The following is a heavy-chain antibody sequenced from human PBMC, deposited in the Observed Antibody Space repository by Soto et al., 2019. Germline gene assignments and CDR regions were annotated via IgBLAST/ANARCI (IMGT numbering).Heavy chain of an antibody. D-gene: IGHD6-6*01. CDR1: CYTFTIYG. CDR3: ARAGIPITEYSSSSGDGY. V-gene: IGHV1-18*01. CDR2: ISAYNVNT. Sequence: GASVKVSCKASCYTFTIYGISCVLQAPVQWRDGMGWISAYNVNTNYAQKLQGRVTMTTDTSTSTAYMELRSLRSDDTAVYYCARAGIPITEYSSSSGDGYWGQGTLV. J-gene: IGHJ4*02.